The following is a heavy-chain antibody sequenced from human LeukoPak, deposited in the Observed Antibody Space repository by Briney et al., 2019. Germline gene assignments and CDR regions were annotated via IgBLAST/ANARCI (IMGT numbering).Heavy chain of an antibody. CDR3: ARGKRGDLRDGSWYFDY. CDR1: GFTFSDYY. Sequence: GGSLRLSCAASGFTFSDYYMSWIRQAPGKGLEWVSYISSSTYTNNPDSVKGRFTISRDNAKNSLYLQMNSLRAEDTAIYYCARGKRGDLRDGSWYFDYWGQGTLVTVS. V-gene: IGHV3-11*05. CDR2: ISSSTYT. J-gene: IGHJ4*02. D-gene: IGHD5-24*01.